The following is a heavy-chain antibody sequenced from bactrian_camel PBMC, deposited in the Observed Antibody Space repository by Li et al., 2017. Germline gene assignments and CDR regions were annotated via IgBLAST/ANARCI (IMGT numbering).Heavy chain of an antibody. J-gene: IGHJ4*01. CDR1: GSTDSIRC. D-gene: IGHD4*01. V-gene: IGHV3S1*01. CDR2: ISAGGGVGR. Sequence: HVQLVESGGGSVQAGGSLRLSCAASGSTDSIRCMGWFRQVPGKEREGIASISAGGGVGRTMRYADSVKGRFTISRDNARETLYLQMTDLEPEDTARYYCASDLNWRGDPSSICASLQMVSLDYAGQRTQVTVS.